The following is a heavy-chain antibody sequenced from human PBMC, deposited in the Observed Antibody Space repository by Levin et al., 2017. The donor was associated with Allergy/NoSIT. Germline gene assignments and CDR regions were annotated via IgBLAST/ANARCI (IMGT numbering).Heavy chain of an antibody. CDR3: ARVETPEDLWFGEFFTPSAQTDYYYYYMDV. V-gene: IGHV4-30-2*01. D-gene: IGHD3-10*01. CDR1: GGSISSGAYS. J-gene: IGHJ6*03. CDR2: IYHSGST. Sequence: PSETLSLTCAVSGGSISSGAYSWSWIRQPPGKGLEWIGYIYHSGSTYYNPSLKSRVTISVDRSKNHFSLKLSSVTAADTAVYYCARVETPEDLWFGEFFTPSAQTDYYYYYMDVWGKGTTVTVSS.